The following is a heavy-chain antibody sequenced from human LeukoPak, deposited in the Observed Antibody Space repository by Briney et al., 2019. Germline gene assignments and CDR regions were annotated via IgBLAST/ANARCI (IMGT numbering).Heavy chain of an antibody. V-gene: IGHV4-34*01. CDR1: GGSFSGYY. Sequence: SETLSLTCAVYGGSFSGYYWSWIRQPPGKGLDWIGEINHSGSTNYNPSLKSRVTISVDTSKNQFSLKLSSVTAADTAVYYCARENIVVVPAAIWYYYYYMDVWGKGTTVTVSS. J-gene: IGHJ6*03. D-gene: IGHD2-2*02. CDR2: INHSGST. CDR3: ARENIVVVPAAIWYYYYYMDV.